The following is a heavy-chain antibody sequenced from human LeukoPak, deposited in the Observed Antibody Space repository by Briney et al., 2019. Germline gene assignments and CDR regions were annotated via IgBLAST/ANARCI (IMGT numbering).Heavy chain of an antibody. V-gene: IGHV4-61*02. CDR2: IYTSGST. CDR3: ARDAGAEYFQH. CDR1: GGSISSGSYY. J-gene: IGHJ1*01. Sequence: SETLSLTCTVSGGSISSGSYYWSWIRQPAGKGLEWIGRIYTSGSTNYNPSLKSRVTISLDTSKNQFSLKLSSVTAADTAVYYCARDAGAEYFQHWGQGTLVTVSS.